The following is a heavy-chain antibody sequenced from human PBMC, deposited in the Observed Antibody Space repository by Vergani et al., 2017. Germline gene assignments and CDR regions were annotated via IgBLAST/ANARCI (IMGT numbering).Heavy chain of an antibody. V-gene: IGHV5-51*01. CDR3: ARLYGRDSSGSKYFDY. Sequence: ELQLVQSGAEAKKPGASLKISCPISGYSFTNYWIGWVRQMPGKGLEWMGIIHPADSDTRYSPSFQGQVTISVDKSISTAYLQRSSLRASDSAMYYCARLYGRDSSGSKYFDYWGQGTLVTVSS. CDR1: GYSFTNYW. J-gene: IGHJ4*02. CDR2: IHPADSDT. D-gene: IGHD3-22*01.